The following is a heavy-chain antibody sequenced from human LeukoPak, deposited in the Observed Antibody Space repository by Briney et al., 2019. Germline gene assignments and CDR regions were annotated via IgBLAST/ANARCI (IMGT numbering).Heavy chain of an antibody. CDR1: GFTFSSYE. CDR2: ISSSGSTI. J-gene: IGHJ6*03. V-gene: IGHV3-48*03. CDR3: ARGEFGDYYYFYMDV. Sequence: GGSLRLSCAASGFTFSSYEMNWVRQAPGKGLEWVSYISSSGSTIYYADSVKGRFTISRDNAKNSLYLQMNSLRAEDTATYYCARGEFGDYYYFYMDVWGKGTTVTVSS. D-gene: IGHD2/OR15-2a*01.